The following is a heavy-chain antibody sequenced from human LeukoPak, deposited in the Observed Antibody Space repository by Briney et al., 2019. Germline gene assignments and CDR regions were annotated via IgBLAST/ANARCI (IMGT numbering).Heavy chain of an antibody. D-gene: IGHD4-11*01. Sequence: TSETLSLTCTVSGGSISSYYWSWIRQPPGKGLEWIGYIYYSGSTNYNPSLKSRVTISVDTSKNQFSLKLSSVTAADTAVYYCARHSDYRAGFDYWGQGTLVTVSS. CDR2: IYYSGST. CDR3: ARHSDYRAGFDY. CDR1: GGSISSYY. J-gene: IGHJ4*02. V-gene: IGHV4-59*08.